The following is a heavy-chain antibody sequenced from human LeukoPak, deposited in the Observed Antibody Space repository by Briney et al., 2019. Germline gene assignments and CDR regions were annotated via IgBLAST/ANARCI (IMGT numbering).Heavy chain of an antibody. CDR1: SYSFRSFG. CDR3: ARGGLWVGELLSTPHDGFDI. J-gene: IGHJ3*02. Sequence: GASVKVSCKASSYSFRSFGINWVRQAPGQGLEWMGWISGYNGDTNYAQRLEGRITLTTDTSTTTAYMELGTLRSDDTAVYYCARGGLWVGELLSTPHDGFDIWGEGTMVTVSS. V-gene: IGHV1-18*01. D-gene: IGHD3-10*01. CDR2: ISGYNGDT.